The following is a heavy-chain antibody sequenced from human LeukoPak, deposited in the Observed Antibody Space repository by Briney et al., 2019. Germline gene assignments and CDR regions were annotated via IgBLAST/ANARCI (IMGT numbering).Heavy chain of an antibody. D-gene: IGHD3-10*01. V-gene: IGHV4-59*01. Sequence: SETLSLTCTVSGGSISSYYWSRIRQPPGKGLEWIGYIYYSGNTNYNSSLESRVTISVDTSKNQFSLRLNSVTAADTAVYYCVRGRAWFDPWGQGTLVTVSS. CDR3: VRGRAWFDP. CDR2: IYYSGNT. J-gene: IGHJ5*02. CDR1: GGSISSYY.